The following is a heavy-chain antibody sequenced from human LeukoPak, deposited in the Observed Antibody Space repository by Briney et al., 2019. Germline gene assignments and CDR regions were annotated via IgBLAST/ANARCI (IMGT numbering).Heavy chain of an antibody. CDR1: GGSISSYY. V-gene: IGHV4-4*07. CDR3: ARLDCSGGSCYLDY. CDR2: IYTSGST. J-gene: IGHJ4*02. Sequence: SSETLSLTCTVSGGSISSYYWNWIRQPAGKGLEWIGRIYTSGSTNYNPSLKSRVTMSVDTSKNQFSLKLSSVTAADTAVYYCARLDCSGGSCYLDYWGQGTLVTVSS. D-gene: IGHD2-15*01.